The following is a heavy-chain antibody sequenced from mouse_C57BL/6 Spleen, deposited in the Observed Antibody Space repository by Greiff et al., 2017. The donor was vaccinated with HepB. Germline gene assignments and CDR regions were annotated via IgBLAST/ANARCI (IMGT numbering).Heavy chain of an antibody. Sequence: EVQLQQSGPELVKPGASVKIPCKASGYTFTDYNMDWVKQSHGKSLEWIGDINPNNGGTIYNQKFKGKATLTVDKSSSTAYMELRSLTSEDTAVYYCARGGWLLRKAWFAYWGQGTLVTVSA. J-gene: IGHJ3*01. V-gene: IGHV1-18*01. CDR2: INPNNGGT. CDR1: GYTFTDYN. CDR3: ARGGWLLRKAWFAY. D-gene: IGHD2-3*01.